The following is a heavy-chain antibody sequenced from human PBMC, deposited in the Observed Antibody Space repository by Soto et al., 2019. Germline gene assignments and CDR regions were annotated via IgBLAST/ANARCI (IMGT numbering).Heavy chain of an antibody. CDR2: INPKSGGT. CDR3: AIAREDSSGWFDF. J-gene: IGHJ4*02. Sequence: QVQLVQSGAEVKQPGASMKVSCKASGYIFSDNYIHWVRQAPGQGLEWMAWINPKSGGTNYARNFQGMVTLTRDTSISTAYMDLSRLTSDDTAVYYWAIAREDSSGWFDFWGQGTLVTVSS. CDR1: GYIFSDNY. V-gene: IGHV1-2*02. D-gene: IGHD6-19*01.